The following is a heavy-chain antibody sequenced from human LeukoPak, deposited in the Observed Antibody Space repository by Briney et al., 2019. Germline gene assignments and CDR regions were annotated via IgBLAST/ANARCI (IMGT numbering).Heavy chain of an antibody. V-gene: IGHV3-33*01. J-gene: IGHJ3*02. D-gene: IGHD5-18*01. CDR3: ARDLSRHSYGLGASDI. CDR2: IWYDGSNK. CDR1: GFTFSSYG. Sequence: PGGSLRLSCAASGFTFSSYGMHWVRQAPGKGLEWVAVIWYDGSNKYYADSVKGRFTISRDNSKNTLYLQMNSLRAEDTTVYYCARDLSRHSYGLGASDIWGQGTMVTVSS.